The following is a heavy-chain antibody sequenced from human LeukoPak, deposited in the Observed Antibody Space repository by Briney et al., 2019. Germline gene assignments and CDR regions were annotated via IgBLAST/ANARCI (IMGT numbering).Heavy chain of an antibody. D-gene: IGHD3-10*01. V-gene: IGHV4-59*12. CDR3: ARIGRPQYGSGSLNP. CDR2: IYYSGST. J-gene: IGHJ4*02. Sequence: SETLSLTCTVSGGSISSYYWSWIRQPPGKGLEWIGYIYYSGSTNYNPSLKSRVTISVDTSKNQFSLKLSSVTAADTAVYYCARIGRPQYGSGSLNPWGQGTLVTVSS. CDR1: GGSISSYY.